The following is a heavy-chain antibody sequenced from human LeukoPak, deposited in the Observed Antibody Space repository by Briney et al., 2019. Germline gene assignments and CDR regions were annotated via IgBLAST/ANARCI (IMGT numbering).Heavy chain of an antibody. Sequence: ASVKVSCKASGYTFTSYDINWVRQATGQGLEWMGWMNPNSGNTGYAQKFQGRVTMTRNTSISTAYMELSSLRSEDTAVYYCAIRYGSGERYYYYYYMDVWGKGTTVTVSS. CDR2: MNPNSGNT. J-gene: IGHJ6*03. CDR1: GYTFTSYD. D-gene: IGHD3-10*01. CDR3: AIRYGSGERYYYYYYMDV. V-gene: IGHV1-8*01.